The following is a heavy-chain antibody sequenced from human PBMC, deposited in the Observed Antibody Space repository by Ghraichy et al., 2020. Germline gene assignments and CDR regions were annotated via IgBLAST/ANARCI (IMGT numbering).Heavy chain of an antibody. Sequence: ESLNISCTVSGGSISSYYWSWIRQPPGKGLEWIGYIYYSGSTSYNPSLKSRVTISVDTSKNQFSLKLSSVTAADTAVYYCARDEGSGGFDYWGQGTLVTVSS. CDR3: ARDEGSGGFDY. J-gene: IGHJ4*02. D-gene: IGHD3-10*01. CDR1: GGSISSYY. V-gene: IGHV4-59*01. CDR2: IYYSGST.